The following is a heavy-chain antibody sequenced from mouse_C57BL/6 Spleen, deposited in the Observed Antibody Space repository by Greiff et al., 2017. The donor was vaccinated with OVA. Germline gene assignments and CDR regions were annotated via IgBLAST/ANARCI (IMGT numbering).Heavy chain of an antibody. J-gene: IGHJ3*01. CDR2: IYPSDSET. D-gene: IGHD2-4*01. CDR1: GYTFTSYW. CDR3: ARRIDYDYDGGPWFAY. Sequence: QVQLQQSGAELVRPGSSVKLSCKASGYTFTSYWMDWVKQRPGQGLEWIGNIYPSDSETHYNQKFKDKATLTVDKSSSTAYMQLSSLTSEDSAVYYCARRIDYDYDGGPWFAYWGQGTLVTVSA. V-gene: IGHV1-61*01.